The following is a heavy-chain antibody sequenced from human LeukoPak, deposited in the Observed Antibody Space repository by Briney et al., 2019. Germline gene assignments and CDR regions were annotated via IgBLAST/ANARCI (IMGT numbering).Heavy chain of an antibody. CDR3: ATLTAYYGSGSLFDY. V-gene: IGHV4-59*01. Sequence: SETLSLTCTVSGGSINSYYWSWIRQPPGKGLECIGYIHYTGSTNYNPSLKSRVTISVDTSKNQFSLKLSSVTAADTAVYYCATLTAYYGSGSLFDYWGQGTLVTVSS. CDR1: GGSINSYY. J-gene: IGHJ4*02. CDR2: IHYTGST. D-gene: IGHD3-10*01.